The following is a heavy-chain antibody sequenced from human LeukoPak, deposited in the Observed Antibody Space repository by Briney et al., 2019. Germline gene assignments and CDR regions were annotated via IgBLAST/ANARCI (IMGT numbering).Heavy chain of an antibody. Sequence: GGSLRFSVAASGFTFIGYELNWFGRAPGKGLERVSYISSSGSTIYYADSVKGRFTISRDNAKNSLYLQMNSLRAEDTAVYYCAELGITMIGGVWGKGTTVTISS. CDR3: AELGITMIGGV. V-gene: IGHV3-48*03. D-gene: IGHD3-10*02. CDR2: ISSSGSTI. CDR1: GFTFIGYE. J-gene: IGHJ6*04.